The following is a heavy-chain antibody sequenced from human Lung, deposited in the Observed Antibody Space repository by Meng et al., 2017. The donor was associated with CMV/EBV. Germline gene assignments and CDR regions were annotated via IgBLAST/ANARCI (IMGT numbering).Heavy chain of an antibody. CDR3: AREDYHDSTSYQDFDY. J-gene: IGHJ4*02. CDR1: GYTFSDYY. V-gene: IGHV1-2*02. Sequence: ASVKVSCKVSGYTFSDYYMHWVRQAPGQGLEWMGWINPNSGGTNYAQKFQGRVTMTRDTSISTAYMELSRLRSDDTAVYYCAREDYHDSTSYQDFDYWGQGTLVXVSS. CDR2: INPNSGGT. D-gene: IGHD3-22*01.